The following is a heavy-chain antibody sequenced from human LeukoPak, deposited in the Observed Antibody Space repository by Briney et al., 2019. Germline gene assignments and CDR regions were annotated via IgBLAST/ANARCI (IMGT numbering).Heavy chain of an antibody. CDR3: ARARRYGDYSLTG. J-gene: IGHJ4*02. Sequence: SVKVSCKASGGTFSSYAISWVRQAPGQGLEWMGGIIPIFGTANYAQKFQGRVTITTDESTSTAYTELSSLRSEDTAVYYCARARRYGDYSLTGWGQGTLVTVSS. V-gene: IGHV1-69*05. CDR2: IIPIFGTA. D-gene: IGHD4-17*01. CDR1: GGTFSSYA.